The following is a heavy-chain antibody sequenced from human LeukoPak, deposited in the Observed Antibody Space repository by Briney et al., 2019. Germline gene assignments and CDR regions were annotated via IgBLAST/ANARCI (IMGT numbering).Heavy chain of an antibody. V-gene: IGHV3-23*01. D-gene: IGHD2-2*01. J-gene: IGHJ4*02. Sequence: GGSLRLSCAASGFTFSSYAMSWVRQAPGKGLEWVSVISGSGGSTYYADSVKGRFTISRDNSKNTLYLQMNSLRAEDTAVYYCAKGPWGSSTSCSFNYWGQGTLVTVSS. CDR3: AKGPWGSSTSCSFNY. CDR2: ISGSGGST. CDR1: GFTFSSYA.